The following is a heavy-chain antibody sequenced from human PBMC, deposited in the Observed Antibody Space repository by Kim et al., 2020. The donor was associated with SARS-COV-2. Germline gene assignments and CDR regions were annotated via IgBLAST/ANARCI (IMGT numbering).Heavy chain of an antibody. CDR3: ARDKTSDVFDI. CDR2: IWHDGSNK. V-gene: IGHV3-33*01. Sequence: RGSLRLSCTASGVTFSSFGMHWVRQAPGKGLEWVAVIWHDGSNKVYADSVKGRFTISRDDSKNTVFLQMNGLRVEDTAVYYWARDKTSDVFDIWAQGTMVPVPS. CDR1: GVTFSSFG. J-gene: IGHJ3*02.